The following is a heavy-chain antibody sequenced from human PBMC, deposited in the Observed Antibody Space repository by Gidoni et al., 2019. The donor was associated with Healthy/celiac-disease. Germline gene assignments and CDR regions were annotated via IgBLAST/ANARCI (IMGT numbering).Heavy chain of an antibody. D-gene: IGHD6-19*01. CDR1: GYTFTSYG. J-gene: IGHJ1*01. CDR3: ASGSSGLHNAEYFQH. CDR2: ISVYNGNT. V-gene: IGHV1-18*01. Sequence: QVQLVQSGAGVKKPGASVKVSCKASGYTFTSYGISWVRQAPGQGLEWMGWISVYNGNTNYAQKLQGRVTMTTDTSTSTAYMELRSLRSDDTAVYYCASGSSGLHNAEYFQHWGQGTLVTVSS.